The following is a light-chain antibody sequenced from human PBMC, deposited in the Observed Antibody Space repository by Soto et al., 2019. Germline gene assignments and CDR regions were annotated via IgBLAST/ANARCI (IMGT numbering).Light chain of an antibody. J-gene: IGLJ1*01. CDR1: SSNIGAGYD. V-gene: IGLV1-40*01. Sequence: QSVLTQPPSVSGAPGQRVTISCTGSSSNIGAGYDVHWYQQLPGTAPKLLIYGNSNRPSGVPDRFSGSKSGTSASLAITGLQAEDEADYYCSSYTSSSTLGYVFGTGTKLTVL. CDR3: SSYTSSSTLGYV. CDR2: GNS.